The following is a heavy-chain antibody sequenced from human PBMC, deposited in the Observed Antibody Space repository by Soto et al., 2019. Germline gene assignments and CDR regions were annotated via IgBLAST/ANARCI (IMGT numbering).Heavy chain of an antibody. D-gene: IGHD2-15*01. CDR2: IYYSGST. V-gene: IGHV4-59*01. J-gene: IGHJ4*02. Sequence: SETLSLTCTASGGSISRYYWSWIRQPPGEGLEWIGYIYYSGSTNYNPSLKSRVTISVDTSKNQFSLKMRSVTAADTAVYYCARGIYCSGGRCLDYWGQGTLVTVS. CDR3: ARGIYCSGGRCLDY. CDR1: GGSISRYY.